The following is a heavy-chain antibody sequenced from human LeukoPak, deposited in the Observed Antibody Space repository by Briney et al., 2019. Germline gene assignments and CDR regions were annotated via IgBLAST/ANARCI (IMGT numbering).Heavy chain of an antibody. CDR1: GFTFSSYG. CDR3: AKDGMYYYDSSGYHHLDY. CDR2: ISYDGSNK. D-gene: IGHD3-22*01. V-gene: IGHV3-30*18. J-gene: IGHJ4*02. Sequence: PGRSLRLSCAASGFTFSSYGMRWVRQAPGKGLEWEAFISYDGSNKYYADSVKGRFTISRDNSKNTVYLQMNSLRAGDTAVYYCAKDGMYYYDSSGYHHLDYWGQGTLVTVSS.